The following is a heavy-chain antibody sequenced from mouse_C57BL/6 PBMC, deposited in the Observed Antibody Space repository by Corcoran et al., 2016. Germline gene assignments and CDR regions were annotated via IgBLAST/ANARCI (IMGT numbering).Heavy chain of an antibody. D-gene: IGHD1-1*01. CDR1: GYTFTSYG. CDR2: IYPRSGNT. V-gene: IGHV1-81*01. Sequence: QVQLQQSGAELARPGASVKLSCKASGYTFTSYGISWVKQRTGQGLEWIGEIYPRSGNTYYNEKFKGKATLTADKSSSTAYMELRSLTSEDSAVYFCARRPTVVARYFDVWGTGTTVTVSS. J-gene: IGHJ1*03. CDR3: ARRPTVVARYFDV.